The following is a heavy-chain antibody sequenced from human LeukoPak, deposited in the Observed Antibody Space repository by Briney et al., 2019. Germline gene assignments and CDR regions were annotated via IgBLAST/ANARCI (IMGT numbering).Heavy chain of an antibody. V-gene: IGHV3-11*01. CDR1: GFAFSDFY. Sequence: PGGPLRLSCAASGFAFSDFYMFWIRQAPGKGLEWISYISNSGSTLYYADSVRGRFTISRDNDKNLLYLQMNSLRADDTAVYYCARDALGSYDYWGQGTLVTVSP. J-gene: IGHJ4*02. D-gene: IGHD3-10*01. CDR3: ARDALGSYDY. CDR2: ISNSGSTL.